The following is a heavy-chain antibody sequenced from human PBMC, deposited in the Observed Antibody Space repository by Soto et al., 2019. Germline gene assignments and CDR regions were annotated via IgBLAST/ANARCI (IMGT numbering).Heavy chain of an antibody. CDR3: ARHTSQWPNWFDP. V-gene: IGHV1-18*01. D-gene: IGHD2-8*01. CDR2: ISGYDGNT. CDR1: GYTFTSYG. Sequence: QVQLVQSGAEVKKPGASVKVSCKASGYTFTSYGISWVRQAPGEGLEWVGWISGYDGNTDYSHKFRGRDTLTTDTSTNTAHMALRSLRNNDTAVYSCARHTSQWPNWFDPWGKGTPVTVSS. J-gene: IGHJ5*02.